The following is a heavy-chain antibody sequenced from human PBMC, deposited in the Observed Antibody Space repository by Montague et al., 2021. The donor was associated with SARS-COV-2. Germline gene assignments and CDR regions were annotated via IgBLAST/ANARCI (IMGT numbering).Heavy chain of an antibody. CDR2: IYYSGST. Sequence: SLSLTCTVSGGSISSGGYYWSWIRQHPGKGLEWIGYIYYSGSTYYNPSLKSRVTISVDTSKNQFSLKLSSVTAADTAVYYCARSSAPSITIFGVSNTYWDFDLWGRGNLVTGSS. CDR1: GGSISSGGYY. V-gene: IGHV4-31*03. D-gene: IGHD3-3*01. J-gene: IGHJ2*01. CDR3: ARSSAPSITIFGVSNTYWDFDL.